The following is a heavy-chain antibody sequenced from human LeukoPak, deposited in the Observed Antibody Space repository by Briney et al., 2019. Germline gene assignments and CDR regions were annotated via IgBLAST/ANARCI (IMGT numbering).Heavy chain of an antibody. Sequence: PGGSLRLSCAASGFTFSSYAMHWVRQAPGKGLEYVSAISSNGGSTYYANSVKGRFTISRDNSKNTLYLQMGSLRAEDMAVYYCARGGTTVTTMGDYWGQGTLVTVSS. CDR3: ARGGTTVTTMGDY. J-gene: IGHJ4*02. CDR1: GFTFSSYA. D-gene: IGHD4-17*01. V-gene: IGHV3-64*01. CDR2: ISSNGGST.